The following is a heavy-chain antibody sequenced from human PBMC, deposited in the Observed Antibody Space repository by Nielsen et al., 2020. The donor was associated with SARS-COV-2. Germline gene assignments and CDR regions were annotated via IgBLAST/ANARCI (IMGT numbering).Heavy chain of an antibody. Sequence: GGSLRLSCAASGFTFDDYAMHWVRQAPGKGLEWVSGISWNSGSLGYADSVKGRFTISRDNAKNSLYLQMNSLRAEDTAVYYCAREFGIQERNYGDYYLAAFDIWGQGTMVTVSS. D-gene: IGHD4-17*01. CDR1: GFTFDDYA. V-gene: IGHV3-9*01. CDR2: ISWNSGSL. J-gene: IGHJ3*02. CDR3: AREFGIQERNYGDYYLAAFDI.